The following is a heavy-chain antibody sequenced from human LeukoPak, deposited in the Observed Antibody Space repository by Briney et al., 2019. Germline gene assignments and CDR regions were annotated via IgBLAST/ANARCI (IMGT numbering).Heavy chain of an antibody. CDR3: ARDGDYYDSTYYFDY. V-gene: IGHV3-33*01. Sequence: GGSLRLSCAASGFTFSSYGMHWVRQAPGKGLEWVAVIWYDGSNKYYADSVKGRFTTSRDNSKNTLYLQMNSLRAEDTAVYYCARDGDYYDSTYYFDYWGQGTLVTVSS. CDR1: GFTFSSYG. J-gene: IGHJ4*02. CDR2: IWYDGSNK. D-gene: IGHD3-22*01.